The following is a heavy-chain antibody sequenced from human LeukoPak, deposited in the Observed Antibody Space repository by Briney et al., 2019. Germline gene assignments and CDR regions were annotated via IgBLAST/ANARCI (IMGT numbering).Heavy chain of an antibody. CDR1: GYSFTSYW. V-gene: IGHV5-10-1*01. CDR2: IDPSDSYT. Sequence: GESLKISCKGPGYSFTSYWISWVRQVPGKGLEWMGRIDPSDSYTNYIPSFQGHVTISADKSISTAYLQWSSLKASDTTMYYCARQGVRFYGSGSYSFDYWGQGTLVTVSS. CDR3: ARQGVRFYGSGSYSFDY. J-gene: IGHJ4*02. D-gene: IGHD3-10*01.